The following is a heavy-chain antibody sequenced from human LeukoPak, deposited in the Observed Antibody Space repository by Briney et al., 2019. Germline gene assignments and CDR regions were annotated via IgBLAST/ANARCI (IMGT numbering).Heavy chain of an antibody. CDR2: TYYRSKWYN. J-gene: IGHJ5*02. CDR3: ARALLYSSGWYSSSWFDP. D-gene: IGHD6-19*01. CDR1: GDSVSSNSAA. Sequence: SQTLSLTCAISGDSVSSNSAAWNWIRQSPSRGLEWLGRTYYRSKWYNDYAVSAKSRITINPDTSKNQFSLQLSSVTPEDTAVYYCARALLYSSGWYSSSWFDPWGQGTLVTVSS. V-gene: IGHV6-1*01.